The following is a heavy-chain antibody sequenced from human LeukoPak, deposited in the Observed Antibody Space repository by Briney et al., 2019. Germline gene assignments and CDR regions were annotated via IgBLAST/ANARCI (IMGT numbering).Heavy chain of an antibody. D-gene: IGHD3-3*01. J-gene: IGHJ4*02. CDR1: GFTFSSYA. CDR3: AKDGGSYYDFWSGYYTLTDY. CDR2: ISGSGGST. V-gene: IGHV3-23*01. Sequence: GGSLRLSCAASGFTFSSYAMSWVRQAPGKGLMWVSAISGSGGSTYYADSVKGRFTISRDNSKNTLYLQMNSLRAEDTAVYYCAKDGGSYYDFWSGYYTLTDYWGQGTLVTVSS.